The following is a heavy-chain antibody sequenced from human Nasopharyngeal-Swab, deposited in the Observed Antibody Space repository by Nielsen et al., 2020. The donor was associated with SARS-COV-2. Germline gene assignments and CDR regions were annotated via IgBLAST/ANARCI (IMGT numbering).Heavy chain of an antibody. V-gene: IGHV4-59*11. CDR2: IYSTEIT. D-gene: IGHD6-6*01. CDR1: GGSIVSHY. Sequence: SETLSLTCTVSGGSIVSHYWNWIRLSPGKGLEWIGYIYSTEITKYNPFLGSRVTMSGDTSKNQVYLKLKSLTAADTAVYYCARGPYSRSSLWVHWGQGTLVTVSS. CDR3: ARGPYSRSSLWVH. J-gene: IGHJ4*02.